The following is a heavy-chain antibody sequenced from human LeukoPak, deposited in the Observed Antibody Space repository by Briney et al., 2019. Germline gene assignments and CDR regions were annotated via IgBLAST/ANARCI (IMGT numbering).Heavy chain of an antibody. CDR1: GGSISSYY. CDR3: ARAALGGAAAGIIFDY. D-gene: IGHD6-13*01. J-gene: IGHJ4*02. CDR2: IYTSGST. V-gene: IGHV4-4*08. Sequence: SETLSLTCTVSGGSISSYYWSWIRQPPGKGLEWIGRIYTSGSTNYNPSLKSRVTISVDTSKNQFSLKLSSVTAADTAVYYCARAALGGAAAGIIFDYWGQGTLVTVSS.